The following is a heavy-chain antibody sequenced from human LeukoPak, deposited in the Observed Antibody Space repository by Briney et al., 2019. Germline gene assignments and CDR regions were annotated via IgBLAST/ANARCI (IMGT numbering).Heavy chain of an antibody. Sequence: GGSLRLSCAASGFTFSSYWMHWVRQAPGKGLVWVSRIKSDGSTNYADSVKGRFTISRDNAKNTLSLQMNSLRAEDTGVYYCARAPSEIGGYYPEYFRHWGQGTLVSVSS. CDR3: ARAPSEIGGYYPEYFRH. CDR2: IKSDGST. J-gene: IGHJ1*01. D-gene: IGHD3-22*01. CDR1: GFTFSSYW. V-gene: IGHV3-74*01.